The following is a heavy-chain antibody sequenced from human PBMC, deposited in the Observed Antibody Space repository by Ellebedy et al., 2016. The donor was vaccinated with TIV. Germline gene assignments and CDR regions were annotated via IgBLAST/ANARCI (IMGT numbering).Heavy chain of an antibody. CDR2: IYYSGST. V-gene: IGHV4-39*07. J-gene: IGHJ3*02. CDR1: GDSISDGGYY. CDR3: ARGRSFEAFDI. Sequence: SETLSLTCTVSGDSISDGGYYWDWIRQPPGTGLEWIGSIYYSGSTHYNPSLKSRVTISIDTSRNQFSLKLSSVTAADTAVYYCARGRSFEAFDIWGQGTMVTVSS.